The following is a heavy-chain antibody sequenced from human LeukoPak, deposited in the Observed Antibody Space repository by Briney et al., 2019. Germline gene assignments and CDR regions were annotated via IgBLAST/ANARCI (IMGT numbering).Heavy chain of an antibody. CDR1: GDSVSSSSAA. V-gene: IGHV6-1*01. J-gene: IGHJ4*02. CDR3: TRSDCSSGRCPGFDN. CDR2: TYYRSKWFI. Sequence: SQTLSLTCGLSGDSVSSSSAAWNWIRQSPSRGLEWLGRTYYRSKWFINYAPFVKSRIIINPDTPKNQVSLQLNSVTPEDTAVYYCTRSDCSSGRCPGFDNWGQGTLVTVSS. D-gene: IGHD6-19*01.